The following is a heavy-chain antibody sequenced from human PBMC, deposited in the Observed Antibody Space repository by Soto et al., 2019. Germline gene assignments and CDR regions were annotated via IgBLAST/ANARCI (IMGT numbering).Heavy chain of an antibody. CDR2: ISGSADST. CDR1: GFTFSNFV. D-gene: IGHD5-18*01. CDR3: AKGIYNYGYNSFDH. Sequence: EVQLLESGGGLVQPGGSLRLSCAASGFTFSNFVMTWVRQAPGKGLEWVSAISGSADSTYYADSGKGRFTISRDNSRNTLYLQMSSLRAEDTAVYYCAKGIYNYGYNSFDHWGQGTLVTVSS. J-gene: IGHJ4*02. V-gene: IGHV3-23*01.